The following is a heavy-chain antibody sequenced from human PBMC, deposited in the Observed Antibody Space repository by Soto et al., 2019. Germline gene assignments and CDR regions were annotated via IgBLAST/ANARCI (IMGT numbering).Heavy chain of an antibody. CDR3: AKPPDYNRNDS. J-gene: IGHJ5*01. CDR2: VSGSGGST. D-gene: IGHD1-20*01. V-gene: IGHV3-23*01. CDR1: GFTFSSYA. Sequence: EVQLLESGGGLVQPGGSLRLSCAASGFTFSSYAMSWVRQAPGKGLGWISAVSGSGGSTYYADSVKGRFTISRDNSKDTLYLQMNNLRAEDTAVYYCAKPPDYNRNDSWGQGTLVTVSS.